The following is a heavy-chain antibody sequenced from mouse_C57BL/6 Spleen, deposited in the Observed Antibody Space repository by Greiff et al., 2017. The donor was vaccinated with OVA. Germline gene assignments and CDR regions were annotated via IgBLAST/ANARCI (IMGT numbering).Heavy chain of an antibody. CDR2: INPNNGGT. CDR3: ARYDDAYAMDY. CDR1: GYTFTDYY. D-gene: IGHD2-12*01. Sequence: EVKLVESGPELVKPGASVKISCKASGYTFTDYYMNWVKQSHGKSLEWIGDINPNNGGTSYNQKFKGKATLTVDKSSSTAYMELRSLTSEDSAVYYCARYDDAYAMDYWGQGTSVTVSS. J-gene: IGHJ4*01. V-gene: IGHV1-26*01.